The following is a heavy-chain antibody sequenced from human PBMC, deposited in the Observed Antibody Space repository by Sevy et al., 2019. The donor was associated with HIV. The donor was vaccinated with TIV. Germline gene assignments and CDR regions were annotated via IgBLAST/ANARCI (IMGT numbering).Heavy chain of an antibody. CDR3: ARAYCSGGRCYSLAY. D-gene: IGHD2-15*01. Sequence: ASVKVSCKASGYLFTSYRITWVRQAPGKRLELVGWISPHNGDTNYAQRVQDRVTMITDTSTTTAYMELRSLTSDDSAGYYCARAYCSGGRCYSLAYWGQGTLVTVSS. J-gene: IGHJ4*02. V-gene: IGHV1-18*01. CDR1: GYLFTSYR. CDR2: ISPHNGDT.